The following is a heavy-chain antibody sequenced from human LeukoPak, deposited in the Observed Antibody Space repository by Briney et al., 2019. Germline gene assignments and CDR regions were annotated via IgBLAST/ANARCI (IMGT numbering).Heavy chain of an antibody. CDR1: GGSISSGGHY. CDR2: IYYSGSS. CDR3: ARGSNYDILTGFPYYGPDV. V-gene: IGHV4-31*03. Sequence: SQTLSLTCIVAGGSISSGGHYWNWIRQHPGTGLEWIGYIYYSGSSYYNPSLKSRVSISVDTSKNHFSLNLSSVTAADTAIYYCARGSNYDILTGFPYYGPDVWGQGTTVTVSS. D-gene: IGHD3-9*01. J-gene: IGHJ6*02.